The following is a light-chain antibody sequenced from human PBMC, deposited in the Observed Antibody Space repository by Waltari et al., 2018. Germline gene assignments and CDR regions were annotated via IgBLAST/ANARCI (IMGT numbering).Light chain of an antibody. CDR3: QQNRDWPLT. CDR2: DAS. Sequence: EIVLTQSPVTLSLSPGERATLSCRASQSVNNFLGWYQQKPGQAPRLLIFDASNRAAGIPARFSGSGSRTDFTLTISSLEPEDFAVYYCQQNRDWPLTFGGGTRVEIK. J-gene: IGKJ4*01. V-gene: IGKV3-11*01. CDR1: QSVNNF.